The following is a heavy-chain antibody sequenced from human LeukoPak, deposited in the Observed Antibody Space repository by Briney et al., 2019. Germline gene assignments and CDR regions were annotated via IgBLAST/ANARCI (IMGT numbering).Heavy chain of an antibody. CDR2: MSSDGTSI. D-gene: IGHD1-26*01. CDR1: GFTFTYYW. J-gene: IGHJ4*02. CDR3: ARAGRRSSFDY. V-gene: IGHV3-74*01. Sequence: GGSLRLSCVVSGFTFTYYWMQWVRQVPGKGLVWVARMSSDGTSIIHADSVKGRFTISRDNAKNTLYLQMNSLRAEDTAVYYCARAGRRSSFDYWGQGTLVTVSS.